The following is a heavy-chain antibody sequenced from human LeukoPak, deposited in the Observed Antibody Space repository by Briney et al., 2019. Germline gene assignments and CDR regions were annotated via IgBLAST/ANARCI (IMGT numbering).Heavy chain of an antibody. CDR2: ISGSGSKT. CDR3: VKEPRGYSFSFDI. J-gene: IGHJ3*02. CDR1: GFTFSTCA. D-gene: IGHD5-18*01. V-gene: IGHV3-23*01. Sequence: GGSLRLSCAASGFTFSTCAINWVRQAPGKGLEWVSAISGSGSKTFYADSVKGRFTISRDNPKNTLYLQMNSLRPEDTAVYYCVKEPRGYSFSFDIWGQGTMVTDSS.